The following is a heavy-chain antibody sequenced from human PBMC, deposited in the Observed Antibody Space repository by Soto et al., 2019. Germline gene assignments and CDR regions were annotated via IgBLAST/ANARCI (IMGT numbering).Heavy chain of an antibody. J-gene: IGHJ5*02. Sequence: QVQLVQSGAEVKKPGSSVKVSCKASGGTFSSYAINWVRQAPGQGLEWMGGIIPIFGTGDYAQRFQGRVTITADESTSTAYMELSSLRSDDTAVYYWARVAAAGTWWFDPWGQGTLVTVSS. V-gene: IGHV1-69*12. CDR3: ARVAAAGTWWFDP. CDR1: GGTFSSYA. CDR2: IIPIFGTG. D-gene: IGHD6-13*01.